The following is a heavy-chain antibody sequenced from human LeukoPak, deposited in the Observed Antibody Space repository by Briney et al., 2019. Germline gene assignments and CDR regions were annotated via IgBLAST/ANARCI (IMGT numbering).Heavy chain of an antibody. CDR2: INPNSGGT. CDR3: AHAIAVAGTTTDAFDI. D-gene: IGHD6-19*01. J-gene: IGHJ3*02. V-gene: IGHV1-2*02. CDR1: GYTFTGYY. Sequence: ASVEVSCKASGYTFTGYYMHWVRQAPGQGLEWMGWINPNSGGTNYAQKFQGRVTMTRDTSISTAYMELSRLRSDDTAVYYCAHAIAVAGTTTDAFDIWGQGTMVTVSS.